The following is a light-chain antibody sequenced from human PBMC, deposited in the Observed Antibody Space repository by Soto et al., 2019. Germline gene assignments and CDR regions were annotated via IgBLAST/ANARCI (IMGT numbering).Light chain of an antibody. CDR1: QSVSSSY. Sequence: EIVLTQSPGTLSLSPGERATLSCRASQSVSSSYVAWYQQRPGQAPRLLIYGASSRASGIADRFSGSGSGTDFTLTISGLEPEDFAVYYCQQYGSSPRTFGGGTKVEIK. CDR3: QQYGSSPRT. V-gene: IGKV3-20*01. J-gene: IGKJ4*01. CDR2: GAS.